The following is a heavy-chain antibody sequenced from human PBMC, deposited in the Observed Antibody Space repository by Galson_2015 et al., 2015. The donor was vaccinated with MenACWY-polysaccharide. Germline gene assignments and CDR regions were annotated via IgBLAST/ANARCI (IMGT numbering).Heavy chain of an antibody. CDR3: TGSPYQDSSGYGPIDY. CDR2: IRRKAYGETT. D-gene: IGHD3-22*01. Sequence: SLRLSCATSGFTFGDYAMSWVRQAPGKGLEWVGFIRRKAYGETTYYAASVRGRFTISRDDSKSIAYLQMNSLVTEDTAVYFRTGSPYQDSSGYGPIDYWGPGTLVTVSS. CDR1: GFTFGDYA. V-gene: IGHV3-49*04. J-gene: IGHJ4*02.